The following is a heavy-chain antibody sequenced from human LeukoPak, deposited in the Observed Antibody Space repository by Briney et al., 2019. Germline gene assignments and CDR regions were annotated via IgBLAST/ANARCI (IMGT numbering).Heavy chain of an antibody. CDR2: LSSSSSTI. D-gene: IGHD2-15*01. CDR3: ARSRYCSGGSCYRILDY. V-gene: IGHV3-48*01. J-gene: IGHJ4*02. CDR1: GFTFSSYG. Sequence: PGGSLRLSFAASGFTFSSYGMSWGRQAPGKGLEWGSYLSSSSSTIYYADSVKGRFTISRDNAKNSLYLQMNSLRAEDTAVYYCARSRYCSGGSCYRILDYWGQGTLVTVSS.